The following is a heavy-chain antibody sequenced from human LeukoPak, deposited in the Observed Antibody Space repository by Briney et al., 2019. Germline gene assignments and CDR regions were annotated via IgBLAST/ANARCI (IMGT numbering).Heavy chain of an antibody. CDR1: GVSISSSNSY. CDR2: IYYSGNT. CDR3: ARQTGSGLFILP. D-gene: IGHD3/OR15-3a*01. J-gene: IGHJ4*02. Sequence: SETLSLTCTVSGVSISSSNSYWGCLRQPPGKGLEWIGSIYYSGNTYYNASIKSQVSISINTSKNQFSLRLTSVTAADTAVYYCARQTGSGLFILPGGQGTLVTVSS. V-gene: IGHV4-39*01.